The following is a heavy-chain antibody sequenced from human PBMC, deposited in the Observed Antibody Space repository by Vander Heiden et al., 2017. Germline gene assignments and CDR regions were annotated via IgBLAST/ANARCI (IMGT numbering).Heavy chain of an antibody. D-gene: IGHD6-19*01. J-gene: IGHJ4*02. V-gene: IGHV3-73*01. CDR3: TRLAVAGNFDY. Sequence: GLEWVGRIRSKANSYATAYAASVKGRFTISRDDSKNTAYLQMNSLKTEDTAVYYCTRLAVAGNFDYWGQGTLVTVSS. CDR2: IRSKANSYAT.